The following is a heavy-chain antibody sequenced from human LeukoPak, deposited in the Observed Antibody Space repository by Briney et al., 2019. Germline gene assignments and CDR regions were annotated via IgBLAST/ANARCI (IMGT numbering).Heavy chain of an antibody. J-gene: IGHJ4*02. V-gene: IGHV3-7*03. CDR1: GFTFSAYW. Sequence: GGSLRLSCAASGFTFSAYWMSWVRQAPGKGLEWVANIKQDGSDKYYVDSVKGRFTISRDNAKNSLYLQMNSLRAEDTAVYYCARKTLVGSYFDYWGQGTSVTVSS. D-gene: IGHD6-13*01. CDR3: ARKTLVGSYFDY. CDR2: IKQDGSDK.